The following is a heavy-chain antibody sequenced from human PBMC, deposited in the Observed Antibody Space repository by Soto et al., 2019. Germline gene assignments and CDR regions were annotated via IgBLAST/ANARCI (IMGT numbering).Heavy chain of an antibody. CDR3: ARAKRCYHMRYDC. Sequence: TLSLTCTVSGGSISSGGYYWSWIRQHPGKGLEWIGYIYYSGSTYYNPSLKSRVTISVDTSKNQFSLKLSSVPAADTAVYYCARAKRCYHMRYDCWGRGNPVTV. V-gene: IGHV4-31*03. CDR1: GGSISSGGYY. J-gene: IGHJ4*02. D-gene: IGHD2-15*01. CDR2: IYYSGST.